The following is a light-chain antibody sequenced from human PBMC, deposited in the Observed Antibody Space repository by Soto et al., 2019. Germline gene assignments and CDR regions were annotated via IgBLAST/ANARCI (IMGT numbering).Light chain of an antibody. CDR2: GNK. V-gene: IGLV1-40*01. CDR3: QSYDSSLSHVV. Sequence: QSALTQPPSVSGAPGQRVTVSCTGSRSNIGDYDVHWYQQLPGTAPKLLLYGNKNRPAGVPDRFSGSKSGTSASLAITGLQPDDEADYYCQSYDSSLSHVVFGGGTKLTVL. J-gene: IGLJ2*01. CDR1: RSNIGDYD.